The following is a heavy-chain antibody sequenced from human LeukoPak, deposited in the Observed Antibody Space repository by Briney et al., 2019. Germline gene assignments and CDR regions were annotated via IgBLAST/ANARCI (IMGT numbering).Heavy chain of an antibody. V-gene: IGHV3-23*01. Sequence: GGSLRLSCAASGVTLSTYAMSWARQAPGKGLEWVSGISSSGSGDNTYYADSVKGRFTISRDSSKNTLRLHMNTLRAEDTAIYYCAKDRTVGASYWYFDLWGRGTLVTVSS. J-gene: IGHJ2*01. CDR1: GVTLSTYA. D-gene: IGHD1-26*01. CDR3: AKDRTVGASYWYFDL. CDR2: ISSSGSGDNT.